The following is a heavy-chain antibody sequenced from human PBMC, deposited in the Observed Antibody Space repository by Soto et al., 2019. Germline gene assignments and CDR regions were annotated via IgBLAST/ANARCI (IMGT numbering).Heavy chain of an antibody. CDR1: GFTFSSYA. D-gene: IGHD3-10*01. CDR3: ASGQYYYGSGSGRMS. CDR2: ISYDGSNK. J-gene: IGHJ3*01. Sequence: QVQLVESGGGVVQPGRSLRLSCAASGFTFSSYALPWVRQAPGKGLEWVAVISYDGSNKYYADSVKGRFTISRDNSKNTRYLQRNSLRAEDTAVFYCASGQYYYGSGSGRMSWGQGTMVTVSS. V-gene: IGHV3-30-3*01.